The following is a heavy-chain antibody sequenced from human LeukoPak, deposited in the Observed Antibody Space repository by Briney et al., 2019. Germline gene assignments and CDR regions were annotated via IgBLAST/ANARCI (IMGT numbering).Heavy chain of an antibody. CDR3: TRGLVVAPAAPFDY. CDR1: GGSFSGYY. J-gene: IGHJ4*02. Sequence: SETLSLTCAVYGGSFSGYYWSWIRQPPGKGLEWIGEINHSGNTNYNPSLKSRVTISVDTSKNPFSLKLSCVTAADTAVYYCTRGLVVAPAAPFDYWGQGTLVTVSS. D-gene: IGHD2-2*01. CDR2: INHSGNT. V-gene: IGHV4-34*01.